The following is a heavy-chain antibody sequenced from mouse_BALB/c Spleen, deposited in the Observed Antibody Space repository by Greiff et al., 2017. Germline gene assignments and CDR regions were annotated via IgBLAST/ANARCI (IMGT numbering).Heavy chain of an antibody. CDR1: GYSITSGYY. J-gene: IGHJ4*01. Sequence: VQLQQSGPGLVKPSQSLSLTCSVTGYSITSGYYWNWIRQFPGNKLEWMGYISYDGSNNYNPSLKNRISITRDTSKNQFFLKLNSVTTEDTATYYCAGGHYYAMDYWGQGTSVTVSS. CDR3: AGGHYYAMDY. CDR2: ISYDGSN. V-gene: IGHV3-6*02. D-gene: IGHD3-3*01.